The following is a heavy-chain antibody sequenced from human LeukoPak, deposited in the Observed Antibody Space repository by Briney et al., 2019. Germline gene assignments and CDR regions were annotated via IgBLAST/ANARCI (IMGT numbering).Heavy chain of an antibody. D-gene: IGHD4-17*01. CDR2: IYYSGST. CDR1: GGSISSGGYY. CDR3: ARGVYGDYEGY. J-gene: IGHJ4*02. V-gene: IGHV4-31*03. Sequence: PSGTLSLTCTVSGGSISSGGYYWSWIRQHPGKGLEWIGYIYYSGSTYYNPSLKSRVTISVDTSKNQFSLKLSSVTAADTTVYYCARGVYGDYEGYWGQGTLVTVSS.